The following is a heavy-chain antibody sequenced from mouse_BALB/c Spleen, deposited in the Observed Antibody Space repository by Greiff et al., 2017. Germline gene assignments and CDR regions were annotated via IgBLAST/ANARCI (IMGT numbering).Heavy chain of an antibody. D-gene: IGHD1-1*01. CDR1: GYSITSDYA. J-gene: IGHJ2*01. V-gene: IGHV3-2*02. CDR2: ISYSGST. Sequence: VQLQQSGPGLVKPSQSLSLTCTVTGYSITSDYAWNWLRQFPGNKLEWMGYISYSGSTSYTPSLKSRISITRDTSKNQFFLQLNSVTTEDTATYYCARRSTVGNDYGGQGTTLTVSS. CDR3: ARRSTVGNDY.